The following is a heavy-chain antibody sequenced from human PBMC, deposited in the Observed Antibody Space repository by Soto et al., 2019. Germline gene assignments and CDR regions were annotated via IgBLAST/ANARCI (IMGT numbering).Heavy chain of an antibody. CDR1: GYTCISYG. V-gene: IGHV1-18*01. CDR2: ISGYNGNT. J-gene: IGHJ4*02. CDR3: ARDMDGSSWYRVGY. Sequence: QVQLVQSGAEVKQPGAAVKVSCKGSGYTCISYGVNWVRQAPGQGLEWVGWISGYNGNTKYAQKFQGRVTMTTDTSSSTAYMELRSLRLDDTAVYYCARDMDGSSWYRVGYWGQGTLVTVSS. D-gene: IGHD6-13*01.